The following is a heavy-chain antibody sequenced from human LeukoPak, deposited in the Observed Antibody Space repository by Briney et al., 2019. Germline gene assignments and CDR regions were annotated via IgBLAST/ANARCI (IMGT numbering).Heavy chain of an antibody. CDR2: IDGDGSST. Sequence: GGSLRLSCAASGFTFSSYWMQWVRQAPGKGLVWVSRIDGDGSSTNYADSVKGRFTISRDNAKNTLYLQMNSLRAEDTAVYYCARGPGAFDIWGQGTMVTVSS. CDR3: ARGPGAFDI. CDR1: GFTFSSYW. D-gene: IGHD2-2*01. V-gene: IGHV3-74*01. J-gene: IGHJ3*02.